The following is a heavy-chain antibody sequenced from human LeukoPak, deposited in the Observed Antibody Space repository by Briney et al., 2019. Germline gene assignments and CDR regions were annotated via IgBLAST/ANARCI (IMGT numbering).Heavy chain of an antibody. J-gene: IGHJ4*02. CDR2: ISSSSSYI. D-gene: IGHD3-10*01. CDR1: GFTFSSYS. CDR3: ARVDSDYYGSGSYNPGDY. V-gene: IGHV3-21*01. Sequence: GGSLRLSCAASGFTFSSYSMNWVRQAPGKGLEWVSSISSSSSYIYYADSVKGRFTISRDNAKNSLYLQMNSLRAEDTAVYYCARVDSDYYGSGSYNPGDYWGQGTLVTVSS.